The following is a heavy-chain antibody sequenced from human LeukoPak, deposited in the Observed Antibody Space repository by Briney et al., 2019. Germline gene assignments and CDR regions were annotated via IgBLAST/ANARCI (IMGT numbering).Heavy chain of an antibody. V-gene: IGHV1-69*13. CDR1: GGTFSSYA. Sequence: SVKDSCKASGGTFSSYAISWVRQAPGQGLEWMGGIIPIFGTANYAQKFQGRVTITADESTSTAYMELSSLRSEDTAVYYCARDLAAAGTFWFDPWGQGTLVTVSS. CDR2: IIPIFGTA. D-gene: IGHD6-13*01. CDR3: ARDLAAAGTFWFDP. J-gene: IGHJ5*02.